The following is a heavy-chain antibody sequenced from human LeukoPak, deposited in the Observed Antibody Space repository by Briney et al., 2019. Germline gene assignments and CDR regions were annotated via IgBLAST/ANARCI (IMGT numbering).Heavy chain of an antibody. J-gene: IGHJ4*02. Sequence: SETLSLTCAVYGGSFSGYYWSWIRQPPGKGLEWIGEINHSGSTNYNPSLKSRVTISVDTSKNQFSLKLSSVTAADTAVYYCAKGSRSQGYYFDYWGQGTLVTVSS. CDR2: INHSGST. D-gene: IGHD1-26*01. CDR1: GGSFSGYY. CDR3: AKGSRSQGYYFDY. V-gene: IGHV4-34*01.